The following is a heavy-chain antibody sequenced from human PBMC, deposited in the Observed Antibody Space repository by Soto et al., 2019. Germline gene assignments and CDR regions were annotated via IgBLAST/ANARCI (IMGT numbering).Heavy chain of an antibody. J-gene: IGHJ5*02. V-gene: IGHV2-5*02. Sequence: QITLKESGPTLVKPTQTLTLTCTFSGFSLSTSGVGVAWIRQPPGKALEWLALIYWDDDKRYSPSLKSRLTITKDTSKNQVVLTMTNMDAVDTATYYCAHSLIGYYYDSSGSNWFDPWGQGTLVTVSS. D-gene: IGHD3-22*01. CDR3: AHSLIGYYYDSSGSNWFDP. CDR2: IYWDDDK. CDR1: GFSLSTSGVG.